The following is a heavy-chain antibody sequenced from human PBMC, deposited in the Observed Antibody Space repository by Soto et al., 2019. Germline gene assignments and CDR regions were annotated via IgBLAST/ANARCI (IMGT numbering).Heavy chain of an antibody. CDR3: AVLVGVTQPY. Sequence: GASVKVASKSSRGTVCISAISGVRQAPGQGLEWMGGIIPIFGTANYAQKFQGRVTITADESTSTAYMELSSLRSEDTAVYYCAVLVGVTQPYWGRGTLLTVS. CDR2: IIPIFGTA. CDR1: RGTVCISA. V-gene: IGHV1-69*13. D-gene: IGHD1-26*01. J-gene: IGHJ4*02.